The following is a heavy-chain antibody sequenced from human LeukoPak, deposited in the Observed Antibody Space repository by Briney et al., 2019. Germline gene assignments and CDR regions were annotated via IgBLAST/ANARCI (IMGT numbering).Heavy chain of an antibody. CDR2: MYSGGST. J-gene: IGHJ6*02. V-gene: IGHV3-66*01. CDR3: ARSYSNHLFGMDV. CDR1: GFTVSSYY. D-gene: IGHD4-11*01. Sequence: GGSLRLSCAASGFTVSSYYMTWVRQAPGKGLEWVSVMYSGGSTYYADSVEGRVAISRDNSQNTVFLQMNSVRVEDTAVYYCARSYSNHLFGMDVWGQGTAVTVSS.